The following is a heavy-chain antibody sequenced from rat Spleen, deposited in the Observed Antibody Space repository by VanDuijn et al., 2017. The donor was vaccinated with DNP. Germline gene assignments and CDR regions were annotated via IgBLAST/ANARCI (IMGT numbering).Heavy chain of an antibody. V-gene: IGHV5-31*01. Sequence: EVKLVESGGGLVQPGRSLKLSCAASGFTFNNYWLTWLRQAPGKGLEWVASITNTGGSTYYQDSVKGRFTISRDNAKSTLYLQMNSLRSEDTATYYCARQGGYSGRWYFDYWGQGVMVTVSS. CDR3: ARQGGYSGRWYFDY. J-gene: IGHJ2*01. CDR2: ITNTGGST. CDR1: GFTFNNYW. D-gene: IGHD1-11*01.